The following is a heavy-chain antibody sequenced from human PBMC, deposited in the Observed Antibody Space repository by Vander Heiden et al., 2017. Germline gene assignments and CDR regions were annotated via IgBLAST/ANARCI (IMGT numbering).Heavy chain of an antibody. V-gene: IGHV3-9*01. CDR3: AKGCGDSYPHYFND. D-gene: IGHD2-15*01. CDR1: ALTLANHA. Sequence: EVPLLHSGGGLVRPGQSLRLSCEAAALTLANHAMHLLLPVAGKGLEWGSGINWSGEFIGYAASVRGRFTMSRDNAENVVYLQMTSLRPEDTAFYYCAKGCGDSYPHYFNDWGQGTLVTVS. J-gene: IGHJ4*02. CDR2: INWSGEFI.